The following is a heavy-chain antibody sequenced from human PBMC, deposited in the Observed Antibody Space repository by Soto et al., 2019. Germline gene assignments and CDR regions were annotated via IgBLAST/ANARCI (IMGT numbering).Heavy chain of an antibody. D-gene: IGHD2-2*01. CDR1: GFTFSRYG. Sequence: EVQLVESGGGLVKPGGSLRLSCAPSGFTFSRYGMNWLSQAPGKGLEWVASISSSTSYVYYADSVKGRFSTSRDNAKNILYLEMYALRTEDTAVYYCARDPSEGRVGNWFESWGQGTLVTVSS. CDR3: ARDPSEGRVGNWFES. V-gene: IGHV3-21*06. J-gene: IGHJ5*01. CDR2: ISSSTSYV.